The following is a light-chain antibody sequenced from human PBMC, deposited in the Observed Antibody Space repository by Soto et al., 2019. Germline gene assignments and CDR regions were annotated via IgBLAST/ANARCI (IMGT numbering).Light chain of an antibody. V-gene: IGKV3-15*01. CDR3: QQYDKWPIT. Sequence: EIELTQSPGTLSVSPGQRATLSCRASQSLSSHLAWYQQKPGQAPRLLVYGASTRATGVPARFSGSGSETEFTLTISGLQSEDFAVYSCQQYDKWPITVGQGTRLEIK. J-gene: IGKJ5*01. CDR1: QSLSSH. CDR2: GAS.